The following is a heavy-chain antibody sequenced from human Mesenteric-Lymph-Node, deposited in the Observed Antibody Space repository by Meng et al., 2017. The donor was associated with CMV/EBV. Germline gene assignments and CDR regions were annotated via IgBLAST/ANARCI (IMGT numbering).Heavy chain of an antibody. V-gene: IGHV1-8*01. CDR3: ARGVVVPAASGYFDY. CDR2: MNPNSGNT. Sequence: ASVKVSCKVSGYTLTELSMHWVRQAPGQGLEWMGWMNPNSGNTGYAQKFQGRVTMTRNTSISTAYMELSSLRSEDTAVYYCARGVVVPAASGYFDYWGQGTLVTVSS. J-gene: IGHJ4*02. D-gene: IGHD2-2*01. CDR1: GYTLTELS.